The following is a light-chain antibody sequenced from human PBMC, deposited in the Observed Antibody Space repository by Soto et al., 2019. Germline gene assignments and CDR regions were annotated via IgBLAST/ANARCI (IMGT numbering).Light chain of an antibody. V-gene: IGKV3-20*01. J-gene: IGKJ5*01. CDR1: QSVSSDF. CDR3: QQYGDSPIT. Sequence: EIVLTQSPGTQSLSPGARATLSCRASQSVSSDFLAWYQRKPGQAPRLLIYGASTRATGIPDRFSGSGSGTDFTLTISRLEPEDFAVYDCQQYGDSPITFGQGTRLEIK. CDR2: GAS.